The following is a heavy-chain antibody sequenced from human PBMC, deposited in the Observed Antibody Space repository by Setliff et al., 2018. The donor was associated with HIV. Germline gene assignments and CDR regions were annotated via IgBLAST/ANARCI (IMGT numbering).Heavy chain of an antibody. Sequence: GASVKVSCKTSGYTFTGYHMHWVRQAPGQGLEWMGWINPNSGGTIYAQKFQDRVTMTRDTSNSTAYMELSRLRSDDTAVYYCATGRDSSGYYFLADYWGRGTLVTVSS. D-gene: IGHD3-22*01. CDR3: ATGRDSSGYYFLADY. CDR2: INPNSGGT. CDR1: GYTFTGYH. J-gene: IGHJ4*02. V-gene: IGHV1-2*02.